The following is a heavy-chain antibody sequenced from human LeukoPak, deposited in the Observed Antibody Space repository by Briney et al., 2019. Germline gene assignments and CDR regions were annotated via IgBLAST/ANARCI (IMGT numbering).Heavy chain of an antibody. D-gene: IGHD3-22*01. CDR3: ARDQVDYYDSSGYSV. J-gene: IGHJ4*02. V-gene: IGHV1-69*05. Sequence: SVKVSCKASGGTFSSYAISWVRQAPRQGLEWMGRIIPIFGTANYAQKFQGRVTITTDESTSTAYMELSSLRSEDTAVYYCARDQVDYYDSSGYSVWGQGTLVTVSS. CDR2: IIPIFGTA. CDR1: GGTFSSYA.